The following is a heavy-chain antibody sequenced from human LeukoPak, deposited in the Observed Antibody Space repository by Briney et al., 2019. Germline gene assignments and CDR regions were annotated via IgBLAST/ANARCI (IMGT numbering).Heavy chain of an antibody. CDR3: ARVGTDEPSGYSSHAFDI. Sequence: SETLSLTCTVSGGSISNYNWNWIRQPAGKGLEWIGHIYYSGNTNYNPSLKSRVTMSVDTPKNQLSLKLSSVTAADTAVYYCARVGTDEPSGYSSHAFDIWGQGTMVTVSS. CDR2: IYYSGNT. J-gene: IGHJ3*02. V-gene: IGHV4-59*01. CDR1: GGSISNYN. D-gene: IGHD3-22*01.